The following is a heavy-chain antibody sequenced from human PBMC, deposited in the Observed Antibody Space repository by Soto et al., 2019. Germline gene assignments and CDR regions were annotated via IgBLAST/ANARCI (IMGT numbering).Heavy chain of an antibody. J-gene: IGHJ4*02. Sequence: QFTLKESGPPLVRPAQTLTLTCAFSGFSLTTTHMGVAWIRQPPGKALEWLALIYWDDDKRYSPSLKNRLAISKDTSRNRVVLTITNMNPEDTGTYFCAHAGDYDLLSFDHWGPGTLVTVSS. CDR2: IYWDDDK. V-gene: IGHV2-5*02. CDR1: GFSLTTTHMG. D-gene: IGHD4-17*01. CDR3: AHAGDYDLLSFDH.